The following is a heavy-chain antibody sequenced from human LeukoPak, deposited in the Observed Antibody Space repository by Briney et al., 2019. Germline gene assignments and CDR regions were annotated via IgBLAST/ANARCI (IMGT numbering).Heavy chain of an antibody. V-gene: IGHV1-69*05. CDR3: GTDGGGATSFRH. Sequence: ASVKVSCKASGGTFSSYAISWVRQAPGQGLEWMGGIIPIFGTANYAQKLQGRVTMTTDTSTSTAYMELRSLRSDDTAVYYCGTDGGGATSFRHWGQGTLVTVSS. D-gene: IGHD1-26*01. J-gene: IGHJ4*02. CDR2: IIPIFGTA. CDR1: GGTFSSYA.